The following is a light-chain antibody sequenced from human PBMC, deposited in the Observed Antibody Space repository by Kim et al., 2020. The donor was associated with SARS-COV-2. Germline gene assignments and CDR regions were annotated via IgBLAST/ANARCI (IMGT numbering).Light chain of an antibody. J-gene: IGKJ1*01. CDR3: QQYYIYWT. Sequence: CTLGVDRGTGARRGSQSVSPWLARDQQKSGKAPKLLIYRSSSLESGGPSMFGGGGSGTDFSLTINSLQPDDFATYCCQQYYIYWTFGQGTKVDIK. V-gene: IGKV1-5*03. CDR2: RSS. CDR1: QSVSPW.